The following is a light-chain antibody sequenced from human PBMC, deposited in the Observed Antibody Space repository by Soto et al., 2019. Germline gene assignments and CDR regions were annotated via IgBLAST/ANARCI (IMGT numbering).Light chain of an antibody. V-gene: IGKV1-5*01. Sequence: DIQLTQSPSSLSASLGDRVTITCRASQSISSWLAWYQQKPGKAPKLMIYDASSLESGVPSRFSGSGSGTECTLTISSLQPDDFATYYCLQDYNYPRTLGQGTKVDIK. CDR3: LQDYNYPRT. CDR2: DAS. CDR1: QSISSW. J-gene: IGKJ1*01.